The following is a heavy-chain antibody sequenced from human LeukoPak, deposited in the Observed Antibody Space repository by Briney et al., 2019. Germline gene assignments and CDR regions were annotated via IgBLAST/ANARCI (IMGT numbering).Heavy chain of an antibody. V-gene: IGHV3-11*06. J-gene: IGHJ6*02. CDR3: ARSGYSSGWDQFYYYGMDA. CDR2: ISSSSYT. CDR1: GFTFSDYY. Sequence: SGGSLRLSCAASGFTFSDYYMSWIRQAPGKGLEWVSYISSSSYTNYADSVKGRFTISRDNAKNSLYLQMNSLRAEDTAVYYCARSGYSSGWDQFYYYGMDAWGQGTTVTVSS. D-gene: IGHD6-19*01.